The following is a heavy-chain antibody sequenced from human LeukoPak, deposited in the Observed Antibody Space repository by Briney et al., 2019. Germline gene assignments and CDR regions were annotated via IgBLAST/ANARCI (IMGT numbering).Heavy chain of an antibody. D-gene: IGHD3-10*01. CDR1: AFTFINYA. CDR3: AKGQYYYGSGSYTDY. CDR2: ISCSRGTT. V-gene: IGHV3-23*01. Sequence: RAGGSLRLSCAASAFTFINYAMTWVPQAPGKGLEWLSLISCSRGTTYYADSVKRRFTISRDDPKHPLFLQINSLRAEDTAVYYCAKGQYYYGSGSYTDYWGQGTVVTVSS. J-gene: IGHJ4*02.